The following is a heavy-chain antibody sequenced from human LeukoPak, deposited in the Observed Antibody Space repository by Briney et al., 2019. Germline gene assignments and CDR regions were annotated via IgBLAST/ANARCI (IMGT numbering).Heavy chain of an antibody. CDR3: AELGITMIGGV. V-gene: IGHV3-48*04. CDR2: ISSSGSTI. D-gene: IGHD3-10*02. CDR1: GFTFSSYG. J-gene: IGHJ6*04. Sequence: GGTLRLSCAASGFTFSSYGMSWVRQAPGKGLEWVSYISSSGSTIYYADSVKGRFTISRDNARNSLYLQMNSLRAEDTAVYYCAELGITMIGGVWGKGTTVTISS.